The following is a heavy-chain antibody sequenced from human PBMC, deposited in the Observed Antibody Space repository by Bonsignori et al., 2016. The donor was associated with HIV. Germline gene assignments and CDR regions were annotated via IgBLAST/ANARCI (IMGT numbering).Heavy chain of an antibody. CDR1: GGSFSGYY. V-gene: IGHV4-34*01. CDR2: INHSGST. J-gene: IGHJ4*02. CDR3: ARVNGPSDY. Sequence: SETLSLTCAVYGGSFSGYYWSWIRQPPGKGLEWIGEINHSGSTNYNPSLKSRVTISVDTSKNQFSLKLSSVTAADTAVYYCARVNGPSDYWGQGTLVTVSS.